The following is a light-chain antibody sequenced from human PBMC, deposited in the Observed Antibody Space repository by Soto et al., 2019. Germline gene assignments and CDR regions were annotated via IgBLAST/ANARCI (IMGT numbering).Light chain of an antibody. CDR3: QQRSNWSPT. J-gene: IGKJ4*01. V-gene: IGKV3-11*01. Sequence: DTVLIQSPATLSLSPGERATLSCRASHTVANFLAWYQHKAGQAPRLLIYDVSNRATGIPARFSGSGSGTDFSLTISSLEPADFAVYYCQQRSNWSPTFGGGTNVEIK. CDR1: HTVANF. CDR2: DVS.